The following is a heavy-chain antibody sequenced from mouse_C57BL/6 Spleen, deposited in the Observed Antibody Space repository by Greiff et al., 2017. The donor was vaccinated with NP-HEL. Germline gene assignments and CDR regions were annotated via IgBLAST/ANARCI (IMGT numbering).Heavy chain of an antibody. V-gene: IGHV5-4*01. CDR2: ISDGGSYT. J-gene: IGHJ2*01. Sequence: VLLVESGGGLVKPGGSLKLSCAASGFTFSSYAMSWVRQTPEKRLEWVATISDGGSYTYYPANVKGRFTISRDNAKSTLYLQISHLKSEDTAMYYCARGYYYDNYFDYWGQGTTLTVSS. CDR1: GFTFSSYA. D-gene: IGHD2-4*01. CDR3: ARGYYYDNYFDY.